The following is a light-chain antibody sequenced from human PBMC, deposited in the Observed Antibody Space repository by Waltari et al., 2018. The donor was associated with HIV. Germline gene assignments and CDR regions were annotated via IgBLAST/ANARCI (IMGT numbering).Light chain of an antibody. CDR3: QSYDRSLSAWV. CDR2: GNI. CDR1: RANIRAASQ. J-gene: IGLJ3*02. V-gene: IGLV1-40*01. Sequence: QSVLAQPPSVSGHPVQSAPISCTGSRANIRAASQFYRYQHHPGKDTKLLINGNITRPSGVPNRFSGSKSATSASLAITGLQAEDEADYYCQSYDRSLSAWVFGGGTRLNVL.